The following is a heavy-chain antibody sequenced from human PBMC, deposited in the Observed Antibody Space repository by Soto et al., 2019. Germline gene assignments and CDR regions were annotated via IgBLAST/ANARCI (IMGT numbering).Heavy chain of an antibody. CDR2: IIPILGIA. CDR1: GGTFSSYT. V-gene: IGHV1-69*02. D-gene: IGHD2-15*01. CDR3: ARGSRYCSGGSCYSERTSLDYYYYMDV. J-gene: IGHJ6*03. Sequence: SVKVSCKASGGTFSSYTISWVRQAPGQGLEWMGRIIPILGIANYAQKFQGRVTITADKSTSTAYMELSSLRSEDTAVYYCARGSRYCSGGSCYSERTSLDYYYYMDVWGKGTTVTVSS.